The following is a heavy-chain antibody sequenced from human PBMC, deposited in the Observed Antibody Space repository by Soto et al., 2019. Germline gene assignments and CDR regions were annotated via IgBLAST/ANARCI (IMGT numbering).Heavy chain of an antibody. V-gene: IGHV4-39*02. CDR2: VYYAGST. CDR3: ARRTNYGDYSFDY. J-gene: IGHJ4*02. CDR1: GGSISTDSHY. D-gene: IGHD4-17*01. Sequence: SETLSLTCTVSGGSISTDSHYWGWIRQPPGKGLEWIGSVYYAGSTYKNPSLHSRVTISVDTSKNHFSLKLNSVTAAYTAVYYCARRTNYGDYSFDYWGQGTLVTVSS.